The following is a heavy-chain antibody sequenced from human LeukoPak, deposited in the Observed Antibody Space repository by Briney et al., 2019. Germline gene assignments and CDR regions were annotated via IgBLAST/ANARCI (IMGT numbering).Heavy chain of an antibody. V-gene: IGHV3-30-3*01. CDR3: ARGRRVYCSSATCYGGFDY. Sequence: GGSLRLSCAASGFTFRNYALHWVRQAPGKGLEWVAVISYDGSNKYYADSVKGRFTISRDDSKDTLYLQMSSLRPEDTAVYYCARGRRVYCSSATCYGGFDYWGQGTLVTVSS. CDR1: GFTFRNYA. D-gene: IGHD2-2*01. J-gene: IGHJ4*02. CDR2: ISYDGSNK.